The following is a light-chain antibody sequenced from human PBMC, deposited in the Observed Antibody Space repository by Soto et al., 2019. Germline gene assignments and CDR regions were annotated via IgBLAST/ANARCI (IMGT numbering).Light chain of an antibody. CDR2: GVS. Sequence: EIVLTQSSATLSLSPGERATLSCRASQSVTSNALAWYQQKPGQAPRLLIYGVSSRATGIPDRFSGSGSGTEVTLNISSLEPEDFAVYYCQQRSNWPLTFGGGTKVEIK. CDR3: QQRSNWPLT. V-gene: IGKV3-11*01. CDR1: QSVTSN. J-gene: IGKJ4*01.